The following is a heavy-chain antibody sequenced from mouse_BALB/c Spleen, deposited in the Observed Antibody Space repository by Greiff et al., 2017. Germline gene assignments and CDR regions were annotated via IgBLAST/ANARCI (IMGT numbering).Heavy chain of an antibody. V-gene: IGHV7-1*02. Sequence: EVMLVESGGGLVQPGGSLRLSCATSGFTFSDFYMEWVRQPPGKRLEWIAASRNKANDYTTEYSASVKGRFIVSRDTSQSILYLQMNALRAEDTAIYYCARRTTAWYFDVWGAGTTVTVSS. CDR1: GFTFSDFY. CDR3: ARRTTAWYFDV. D-gene: IGHD1-2*01. CDR2: SRNKANDYTT. J-gene: IGHJ1*01.